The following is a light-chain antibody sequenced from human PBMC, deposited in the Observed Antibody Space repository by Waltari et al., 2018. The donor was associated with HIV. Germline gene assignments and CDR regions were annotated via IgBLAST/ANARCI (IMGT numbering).Light chain of an antibody. V-gene: IGLV1-47*01. J-gene: IGLJ3*02. CDR1: SSSIGSGY. CDR2: RND. CDR3: GAWNGSPSGPV. Sequence: QSVLTQPPSVSGAPGQRVTVTCPGSSSSIGSGYVSWYQQLPGAAPKLVIYRNDQRPSGVPDRFSGSKSGTSASLAISGLRSEDEAVYYCGAWNGSPSGPVFGGGTKLTVL.